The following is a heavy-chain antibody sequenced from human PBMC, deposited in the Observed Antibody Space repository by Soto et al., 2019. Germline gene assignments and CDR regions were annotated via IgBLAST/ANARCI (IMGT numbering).Heavy chain of an antibody. CDR2: INSGSRYI. CDR3: ARANQDPGLGAASAY. V-gene: IGHV3-21*01. CDR1: GFTFSIYS. Sequence: EVQLVESGGGLVKPGGSLRLSCAASGFTFSIYSMNWIRQAPGKGLEWVSSINSGSRYIYYADSVKGRFTISRDNAKNSLYLQMDSLRAEDTALYYCARANQDPGLGAASAYWGQGTLVTVSS. D-gene: IGHD6-25*01. J-gene: IGHJ4*02.